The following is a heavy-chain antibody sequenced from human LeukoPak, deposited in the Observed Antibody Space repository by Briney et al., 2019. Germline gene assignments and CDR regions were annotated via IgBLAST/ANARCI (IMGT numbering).Heavy chain of an antibody. J-gene: IGHJ6*03. CDR1: GGSISSGSYY. CDR3: ARTPYYYYRYMDV. CDR2: LYTSGST. V-gene: IGHV4-61*02. Sequence: SQSLSLTWTVAGGSISSGSYYWSWIRQPAGKGLEWIVRLYTSGSTNYTPPLKSRVTISVDTCKNQFSLKLSSVTAADTAVYYCARTPYYYYRYMDVWGKGSTVTVSS.